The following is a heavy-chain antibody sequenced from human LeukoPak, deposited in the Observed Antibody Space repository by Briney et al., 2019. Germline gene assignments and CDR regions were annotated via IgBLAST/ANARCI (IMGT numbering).Heavy chain of an antibody. J-gene: IGHJ5*02. D-gene: IGHD2-21*02. CDR3: ARPFDGPHPEGNSRLQWFDP. V-gene: IGHV4-59*08. CDR1: GASIRRYY. CDR2: IYDSGTT. Sequence: SYTRSLTCPGSGASIRRYYWFLIRQPPGQGLEWIGCIYDSGTTYYNPSLKSRVTISMNTSKNQLSLKLSSVTAADTAVFYCARPFDGPHPEGNSRLQWFDPWGQGTLATVSS.